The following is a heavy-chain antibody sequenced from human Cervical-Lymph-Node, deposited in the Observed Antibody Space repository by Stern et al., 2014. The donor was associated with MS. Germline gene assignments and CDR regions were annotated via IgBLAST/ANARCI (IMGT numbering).Heavy chain of an antibody. CDR1: GGTFSSYA. J-gene: IGHJ4*02. CDR3: ARAPEYSSSSGEGFDY. D-gene: IGHD6-6*01. Sequence: VQLVQSGAEVKKPGSSVKVSCKASGGTFSSYAISWVRHAPGQGLEWMGGIIPIFGTANYAQKFQGRVTITADESTSTAYMELSSLRSEDTAVYYCARAPEYSSSSGEGFDYWGQGTLVTVSS. CDR2: IIPIFGTA. V-gene: IGHV1-69*01.